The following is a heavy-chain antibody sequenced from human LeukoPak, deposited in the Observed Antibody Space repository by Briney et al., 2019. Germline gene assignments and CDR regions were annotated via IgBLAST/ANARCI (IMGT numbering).Heavy chain of an antibody. CDR3: ARVFYSSSGFDY. CDR1: GYTFTGYY. J-gene: IGHJ4*02. Sequence: ASVKVPCKASGYTFTGYYMHWVRQAPGQGLEWMGWINPNSGGTNYAQKFQGRVTMTRDTSISTAYMELSRLRSDDTAVYYCARVFYSSSGFDYWGQGTLVTVSS. CDR2: INPNSGGT. V-gene: IGHV1-2*02. D-gene: IGHD6-13*01.